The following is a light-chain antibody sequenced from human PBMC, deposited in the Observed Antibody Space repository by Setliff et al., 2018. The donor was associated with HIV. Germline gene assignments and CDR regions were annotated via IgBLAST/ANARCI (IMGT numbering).Light chain of an antibody. J-gene: IGLJ1*01. CDR2: DVT. Sequence: QSALTQPASVSGSPGQSITIPCTGTSSDVGGYNYVSWYRQRPGRAPEPMIYDVTHRPSGASYRFSGSKSGNTASLTISGLQAEDEADYYCSSYTSSSSLRDVVGTGTNDTVL. V-gene: IGLV2-14*03. CDR1: SSDVGGYNY. CDR3: SSYTSSSSLRDV.